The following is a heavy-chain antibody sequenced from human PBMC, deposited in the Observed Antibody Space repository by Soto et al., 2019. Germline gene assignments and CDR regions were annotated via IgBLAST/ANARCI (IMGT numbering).Heavy chain of an antibody. CDR2: VRRKADGGTT. Sequence: GGSLRLSCAASGFTFSNAWMSWVRQAPGKGLEWVGRVRRKADGGTTDYAAPVKGRFTISRDDSKNTLFLQMNSLKTEDTAVYYCATGTGKSDFDYWGQGT. V-gene: IGHV3-15*01. CDR3: ATGTGKSDFDY. J-gene: IGHJ4*02. CDR1: GFTFSNAW. D-gene: IGHD3-3*01.